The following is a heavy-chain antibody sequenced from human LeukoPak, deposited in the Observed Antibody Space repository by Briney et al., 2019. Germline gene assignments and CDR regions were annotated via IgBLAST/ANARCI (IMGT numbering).Heavy chain of an antibody. J-gene: IGHJ4*02. CDR3: ARSNQADDY. V-gene: IGHV3-74*01. D-gene: IGHD4-11*01. CDR2: INAGGSST. CDR1: GFTFSSYW. Sequence: PGGSLRLSCAASGFTFSSYWMHWVRPVPGKGLVWVSRINAGGSSTTYADSVKGRFTISRDNAKNTLYLQMNSLRAEDTAVYYCARSNQADDYWGQGTLVTVSS.